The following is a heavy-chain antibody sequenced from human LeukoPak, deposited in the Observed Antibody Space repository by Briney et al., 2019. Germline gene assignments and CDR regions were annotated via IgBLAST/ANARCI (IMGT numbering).Heavy chain of an antibody. J-gene: IGHJ4*02. CDR1: GYSISSGYY. Sequence: PSETLSLTCTVSGYSISSGYYWGWIRQPPGKGLEWIGSIYYSGSTYYNPSLKSRVTISVDTSKNQFSLKLSSVTAADTAVYYCARVLPAVTGYSDYWGQGTLVTVSS. CDR2: IYYSGST. CDR3: ARVLPAVTGYSDY. V-gene: IGHV4-38-2*02. D-gene: IGHD3-9*01.